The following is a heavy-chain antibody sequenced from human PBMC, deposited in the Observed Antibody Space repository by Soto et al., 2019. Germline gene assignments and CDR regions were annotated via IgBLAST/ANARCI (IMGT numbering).Heavy chain of an antibody. CDR1: GFTFSTYW. CDR3: ARETSAAWPYYLDY. D-gene: IGHD3-10*01. J-gene: IGHJ4*02. Sequence: EVQLVESGGGLVQPGGSLRLSCAASGFTFSTYWMSWVRQAPGKGLEWVANIKQDGGEKYYLDSVKGRFTISRDNAKKSLYLQMNSLRAEDTAVYYCARETSAAWPYYLDYWGQGTLVTVSS. CDR2: IKQDGGEK. V-gene: IGHV3-7*01.